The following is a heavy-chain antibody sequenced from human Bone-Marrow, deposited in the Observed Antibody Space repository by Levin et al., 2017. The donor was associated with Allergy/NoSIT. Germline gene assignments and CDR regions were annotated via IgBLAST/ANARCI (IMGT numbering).Heavy chain of an antibody. CDR3: ARVRGIAVAGSYYFDY. J-gene: IGHJ4*02. Sequence: SETLSLTCAVSGGSISSGGYSWSWIRQPPGKGLEWIGYIYHSGSTYYNPSLKSRVTISVDRSKNQFSLKLSSVTAADTAVYYCARVRGIAVAGSYYFDYWGQGTLVTVSS. V-gene: IGHV4-30-2*01. D-gene: IGHD6-19*01. CDR2: IYHSGST. CDR1: GGSISSGGYS.